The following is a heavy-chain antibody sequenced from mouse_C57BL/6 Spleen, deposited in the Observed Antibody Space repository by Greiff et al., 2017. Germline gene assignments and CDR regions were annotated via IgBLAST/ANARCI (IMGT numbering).Heavy chain of an antibody. CDR3: ARLWDQGFDY. CDR2: ISGGGGNT. Sequence: EVQLQESGGGLVKPGGSLKLSCAASGFTFSSYTMSWVRQTPEKRLEWVATISGGGGNTYYPDSVKGRFTISRDNAKNTLYLQMSSLRSEDTALYYCARLWDQGFDYWGQGTTLTVSS. D-gene: IGHD4-1*01. V-gene: IGHV5-9*01. J-gene: IGHJ2*01. CDR1: GFTFSSYT.